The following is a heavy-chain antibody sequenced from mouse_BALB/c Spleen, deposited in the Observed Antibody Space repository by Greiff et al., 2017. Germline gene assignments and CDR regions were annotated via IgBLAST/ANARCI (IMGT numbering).Heavy chain of an antibody. CDR1: GYSFTSYW. D-gene: IGHD4-1*01. V-gene: IGHV1-5*01. J-gene: IGHJ4*01. CDR2: IYPGNSDT. CDR3: TRSRNWASYAMDY. Sequence: EVQLQQSGTVLARPGASVKMSCKASGYSFTSYWMRWVKQRPGQGLEWIGAIYPGNSDTSYNQKFKGKAKLTAVTSASTAYMELSSLTNEDSAVYYCTRSRNWASYAMDYWGQGTSVTVSS.